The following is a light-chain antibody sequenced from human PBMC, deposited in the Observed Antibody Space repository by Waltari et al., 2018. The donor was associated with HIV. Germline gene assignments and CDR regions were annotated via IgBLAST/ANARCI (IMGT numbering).Light chain of an antibody. Sequence: QSALTQSPSASGSPGQSVNISCTRANGDITDYNYVSWYQQHSDRPPKLIIFEVTKRPCGVPDRFSGSKSGNTASLFVSGLQPEDEATYFCSSFAGTHKLFGGGTKLTVL. V-gene: IGLV2-8*01. CDR1: NGDITDYNY. CDR2: EVT. J-gene: IGLJ2*01. CDR3: SSFAGTHKL.